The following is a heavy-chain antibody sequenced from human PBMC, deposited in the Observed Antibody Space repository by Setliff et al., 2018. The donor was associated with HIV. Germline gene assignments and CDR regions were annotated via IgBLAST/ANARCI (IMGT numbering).Heavy chain of an antibody. V-gene: IGHV4-4*07. CDR1: GGSIRNYY. D-gene: IGHD3-22*01. Sequence: SETLSLTCTVSGGSIRNYYWSWIRQPAGKGLEWIGRIYTSGSAKYNPSPKSRVTMSVDTSKNQFSLKLSSVTAADTAVYYCARVVNHYDSSGYFGGYYYYMDVWGKGTTVTVSS. CDR2: IYTSGSA. J-gene: IGHJ6*03. CDR3: ARVVNHYDSSGYFGGYYYYMDV.